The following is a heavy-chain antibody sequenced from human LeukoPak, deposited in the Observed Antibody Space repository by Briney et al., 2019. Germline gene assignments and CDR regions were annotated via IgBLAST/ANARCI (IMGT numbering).Heavy chain of an antibody. CDR3: ARALLHITMVRGVPYYYHYGMDV. CDR1: GYTFTSYD. J-gene: IGHJ6*02. CDR2: MNPNSGNT. V-gene: IGHV1-8*01. Sequence: ASVKVSCKASGYTFTSYDINWVRQATGQGLEWMGWMNPNSGNTGYAQKFQGRVTMTRNTSISTAYMELSSLRSEDTAVYYCARALLHITMVRGVPYYYHYGMDVWGQGTTVTVSS. D-gene: IGHD3-10*01.